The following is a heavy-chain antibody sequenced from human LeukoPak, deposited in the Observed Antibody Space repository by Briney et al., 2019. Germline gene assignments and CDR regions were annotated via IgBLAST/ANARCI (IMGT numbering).Heavy chain of an antibody. V-gene: IGHV3-48*01. CDR2: ITSDSATI. Sequence: GGSLRLSCAASGFTFSTYNMNWVRQAPGKGLEWVSYITSDSATIYYADSVKGRFTISRDNAKNSLYLQMNSLGGEDTAVYYCTKCAGYSCTNDMDVWGRGTTVTVSS. CDR3: TKCAGYSCTNDMDV. D-gene: IGHD6-13*01. J-gene: IGHJ6*03. CDR1: GFTFSTYN.